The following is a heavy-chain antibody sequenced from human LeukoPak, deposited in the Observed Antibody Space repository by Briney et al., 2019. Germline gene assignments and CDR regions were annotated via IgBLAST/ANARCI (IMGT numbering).Heavy chain of an antibody. D-gene: IGHD6-13*01. CDR3: ARVLYSSSWYLFDY. CDR1: GFTFSSYW. V-gene: IGHV3-74*01. Sequence: GGSLRLSCAASGFTFSSYWMHWVRQAPGKGLVWFSRINSDGSSTSYADSVKGRFTISRDNAKNTLYLQMNSLRAEDTAVYYCARVLYSSSWYLFDYWGQGTLVTVSS. J-gene: IGHJ4*02. CDR2: INSDGSST.